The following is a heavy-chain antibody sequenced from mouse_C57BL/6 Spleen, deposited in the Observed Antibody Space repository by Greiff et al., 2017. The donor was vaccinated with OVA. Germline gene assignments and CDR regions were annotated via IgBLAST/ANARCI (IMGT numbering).Heavy chain of an antibody. CDR1: GYTFTDYN. J-gene: IGHJ4*01. V-gene: IGHV1-22*01. CDR2: INPNNGGT. Sequence: EVQLQESGPELVKPGASVKMSCKASGYTFTDYNMHWVKQRHGKSLEWIGYINPNNGGTSYNQKFKGKATLTVNKTSSTAYMELRSLTSEDSAVYYCAREDGLYYAMDYWGQGTSVTVSS. D-gene: IGHD2-3*01. CDR3: AREDGLYYAMDY.